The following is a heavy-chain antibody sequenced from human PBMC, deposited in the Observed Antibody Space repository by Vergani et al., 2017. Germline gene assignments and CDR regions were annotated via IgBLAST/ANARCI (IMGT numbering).Heavy chain of an antibody. Sequence: QVQLQESGPGLEKPSQTLSLTCSVSGGSISSGSYYWNWIRQPAGKGLEWIGRIYTTGSTNYNPSLKNRVSISIDTSKSHFSLKLSSVTAADTAVYYCARGSTPWNAGAFDIWGQGTVVTVSS. CDR2: IYTTGST. V-gene: IGHV4-61*02. J-gene: IGHJ3*02. CDR3: ARGSTPWNAGAFDI. CDR1: GGSISSGSYY. D-gene: IGHD1-1*01.